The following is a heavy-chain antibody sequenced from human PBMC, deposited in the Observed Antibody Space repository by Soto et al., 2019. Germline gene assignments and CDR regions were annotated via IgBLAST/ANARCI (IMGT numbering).Heavy chain of an antibody. CDR2: INHSGST. CDR1: GGSFSGYY. D-gene: IGHD3-10*01. CDR3: ARGAALFSWVRGVGTFYYYYGMDV. Sequence: SETLSLTCAVYGGSFSGYYWSWIRQPPGKGLEWIGEINHSGSTNYNPSLKSRVTISVDTSKNQFSLKLSSVTAADTAGYYCARGAALFSWVRGVGTFYYYYGMDVWGQGTTVTVSS. V-gene: IGHV4-34*01. J-gene: IGHJ6*02.